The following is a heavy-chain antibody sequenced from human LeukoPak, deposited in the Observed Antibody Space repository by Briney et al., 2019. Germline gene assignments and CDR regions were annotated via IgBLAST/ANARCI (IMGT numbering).Heavy chain of an antibody. CDR2: IKQDGSEK. D-gene: IGHD6-6*01. CDR3: ARELTGWPSRIAARTYYYYYYYMDV. V-gene: IGHV3-7*01. CDR1: GFTFSSYW. Sequence: PGGSLRLSCAASGFTFSSYWMSWVHQAPGKGLEWVANIKQDGSEKYYVDSVKGRFTISRDDPKNSLNLQMNSLRAEDTAVYYCARELTGWPSRIAARTYYYYYYYMDVWGKGTTVTVSS. J-gene: IGHJ6*03.